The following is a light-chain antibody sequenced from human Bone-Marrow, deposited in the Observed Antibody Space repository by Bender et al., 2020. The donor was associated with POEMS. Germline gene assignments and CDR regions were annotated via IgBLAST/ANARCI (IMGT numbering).Light chain of an antibody. CDR2: SSH. CDR1: SSNIGAHA. Sequence: QSVLTQPPSASGTPGQRVTISCSGGSSNIGAHAVNWYQHLPGTAPKLLIYSSHRRPSEVPDRFSGSRSGTSASLAIRGLQSEDEADYYCAVWDDSLNAWVFGGENKMSVL. CDR3: AVWDDSLNAWV. J-gene: IGLJ3*02. V-gene: IGLV1-44*01.